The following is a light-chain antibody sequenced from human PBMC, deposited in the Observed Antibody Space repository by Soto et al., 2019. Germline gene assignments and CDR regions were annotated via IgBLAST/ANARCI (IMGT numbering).Light chain of an antibody. V-gene: IGKV1-27*01. Sequence: DIQMTQSPSTLSGSVGDRVTITCRASQTISSWLAWYQQKPGKAPKLLIYAASTLQSGVPSRFSGSGSGTDFTLTISSLQPEDVATYYCQKYNSAPLTFGQGTRLEIK. CDR3: QKYNSAPLT. CDR1: QTISSW. CDR2: AAS. J-gene: IGKJ5*01.